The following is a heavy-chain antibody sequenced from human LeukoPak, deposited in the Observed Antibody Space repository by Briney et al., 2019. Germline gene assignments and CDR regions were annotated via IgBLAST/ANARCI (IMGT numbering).Heavy chain of an antibody. Sequence: GRCLRLSCATSGLTFTIYAMSWVRQAPGKGLEYVSAIRSNGCSTYYAKSVKGRFTISRDNSKNTLYLQRRSLGAADVAVYLCARGGYSYGPLLYWFDPWGQGTLVTVSS. CDR2: IRSNGCST. J-gene: IGHJ5*02. CDR3: ARGGYSYGPLLYWFDP. CDR1: GLTFTIYA. V-gene: IGHV3-64*01. D-gene: IGHD5-18*01.